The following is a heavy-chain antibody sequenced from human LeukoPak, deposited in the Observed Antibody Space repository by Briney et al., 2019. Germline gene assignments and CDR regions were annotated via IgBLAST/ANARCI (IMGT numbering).Heavy chain of an antibody. CDR3: AKGPRNIIYSSWDY. J-gene: IGHJ4*02. CDR2: ISGSGGST. CDR1: GFTFSCSA. V-gene: IGHV3-23*01. D-gene: IGHD6-6*01. Sequence: GWSPRLSFAASGFTFSCSAMSWVRQAPGKCLHWVSAISGSGGSTYYADSVKGRFTISRDNSKNTLYLQMNSLRAEDTAVYYCAKGPRNIIYSSWDYWGQGTLVTVSS.